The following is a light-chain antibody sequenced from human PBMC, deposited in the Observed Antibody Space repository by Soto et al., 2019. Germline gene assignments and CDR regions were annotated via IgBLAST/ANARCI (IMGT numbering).Light chain of an antibody. V-gene: IGLV2-14*01. CDR3: SSYTRTSIRV. CDR2: DVS. J-gene: IGLJ2*01. CDR1: SSDVGGYNY. Sequence: QSALTQPASVSGSPGQSITISCTGTSSDVGGYNYVSWYQQHPGKAPKLMIYDVSNRPSGVSNRFSGSKSGNTASLTISGLQAEDEADYYCSSYTRTSIRVSGGGTKLTVL.